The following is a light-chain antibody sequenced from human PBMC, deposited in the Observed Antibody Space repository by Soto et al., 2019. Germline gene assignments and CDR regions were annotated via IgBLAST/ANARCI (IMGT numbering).Light chain of an antibody. J-gene: IGLJ1*01. Sequence: QSVLTQPASVSGSPGQSITISCTGTSSDVGGYKYVSWYQQHPGKAPKLMIYDVSNRPSGVSNRFSGSKSGNTASLNISGLQAEDEADYHCTSYRSSSTLYVFGTGTKVTVL. CDR2: DVS. V-gene: IGLV2-14*01. CDR1: SSDVGGYKY. CDR3: TSYRSSSTLYV.